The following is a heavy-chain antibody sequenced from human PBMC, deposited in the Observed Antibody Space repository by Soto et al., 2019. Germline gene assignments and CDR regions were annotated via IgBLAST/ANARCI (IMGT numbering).Heavy chain of an antibody. CDR2: IIPVFGTP. Sequence: QIQLVQTGAEVKKPGSSVKVSCKASGGSLSNYGISWVRQAPGQGLEWMGAIIPVFGTPNYAQKFQDRVTITADESTTTVYMEVRSLTSEESAVYYCARGDATKIVVTTYYAMDVWGKGTRVTVSS. V-gene: IGHV1-69*12. CDR1: GGSLSNYG. D-gene: IGHD3-22*01. CDR3: ARGDATKIVVTTYYAMDV. J-gene: IGHJ6*04.